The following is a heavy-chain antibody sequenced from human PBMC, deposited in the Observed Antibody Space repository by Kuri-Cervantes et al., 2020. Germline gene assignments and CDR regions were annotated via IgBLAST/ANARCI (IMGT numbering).Heavy chain of an antibody. D-gene: IGHD6-13*01. CDR1: GFTFSSYS. V-gene: IGHV3-21*01. CDR3: ARDDRIAAAGNDAFDI. Sequence: GESLKISCAASGFTFSSYSMNWVRQAPGKGLEWVSSISSSSSYIYYADSVKGRSTISRDNAKNSLYLQMNSLRAEDTAVYYCARDDRIAAAGNDAFDIWGQGTMVTVSS. J-gene: IGHJ3*02. CDR2: ISSSSSYI.